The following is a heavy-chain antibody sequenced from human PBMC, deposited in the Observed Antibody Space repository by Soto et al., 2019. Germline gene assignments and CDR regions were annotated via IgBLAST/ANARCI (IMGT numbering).Heavy chain of an antibody. CDR3: ARAPLLSSRHVNSLYYYGMDV. CDR1: GFAFNSHS. J-gene: IGHJ6*02. CDR2: ISISSGYI. V-gene: IGHV3-21*01. D-gene: IGHD3-16*02. Sequence: LRLSCAASGFAFNSHSMTWVRQAPGKGLEWVSSISISSGYIYYADSVRGRFTISRDNSKNSLSLEMNSLRVDDTAVYFCARAPLLSSRHVNSLYYYGMDVWGPGTTVTVSS.